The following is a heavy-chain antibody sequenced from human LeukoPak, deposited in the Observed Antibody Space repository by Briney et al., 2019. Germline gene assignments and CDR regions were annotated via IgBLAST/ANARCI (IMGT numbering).Heavy chain of an antibody. Sequence: PGGSLRLSCAPSGFTLSNYWMNWVRQAPGNGLEWVANIKQDGSEKYYVDSVKGRFTISRDNAKNSLYLQMNSLRAEDTAVYYCAREPDSSGYYFDYWGQGTLVTVSS. D-gene: IGHD3-22*01. J-gene: IGHJ4*02. CDR3: AREPDSSGYYFDY. V-gene: IGHV3-7*01. CDR1: GFTLSNYW. CDR2: IKQDGSEK.